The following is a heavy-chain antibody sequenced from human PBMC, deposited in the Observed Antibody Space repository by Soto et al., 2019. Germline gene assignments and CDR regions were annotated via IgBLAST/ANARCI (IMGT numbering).Heavy chain of an antibody. CDR1: GDSVSSNSAA. CDR3: ARDSGCCSGGSCYSGCFDY. Sequence: SQTLSLTCAISGDSVSSNSAAWNWIRQSPSRGLEWLGRTYYRSKWYKDYAVSVKSRITINPDTSKNQFSLQLNSVTPEDTAVYYCARDSGCCSGGSCYSGCFDYWGQGTLVTVSS. D-gene: IGHD2-15*01. V-gene: IGHV6-1*01. CDR2: TYYRSKWYK. J-gene: IGHJ4*02.